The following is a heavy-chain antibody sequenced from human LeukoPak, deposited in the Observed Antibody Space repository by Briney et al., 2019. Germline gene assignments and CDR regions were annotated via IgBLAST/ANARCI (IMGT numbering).Heavy chain of an antibody. Sequence: SETLSLTCAVSGASITSNWWSWVRQSPGKGLEWIGEIHHSASPNYNTSLKSRVTLSLDKSQNQFSLKVTSVTAADTAVYYCARHIGILGKWGFDYWGQGTLVTVSA. CDR2: IHHSASP. CDR3: ARHIGILGKWGFDY. V-gene: IGHV4-4*02. J-gene: IGHJ4*02. D-gene: IGHD2/OR15-2a*01. CDR1: GASITSNW.